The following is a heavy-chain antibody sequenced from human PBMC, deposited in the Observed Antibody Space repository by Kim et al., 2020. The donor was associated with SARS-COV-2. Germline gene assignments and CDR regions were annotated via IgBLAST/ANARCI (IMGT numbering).Heavy chain of an antibody. CDR3: AKVPRRWGYYYGMDV. Sequence: GGSLRLSCAASGFTFSSYGMHWVRQAPGKGLEWVAVISYDGSNKYYADSVKGRFTISRDNSKNTLYLQMNSLRAEDTAVYYCAKVPRRWGYYYGMDVWGQGTTVTVSS. CDR1: GFTFSSYG. V-gene: IGHV3-30*18. D-gene: IGHD3-16*01. J-gene: IGHJ6*02. CDR2: ISYDGSNK.